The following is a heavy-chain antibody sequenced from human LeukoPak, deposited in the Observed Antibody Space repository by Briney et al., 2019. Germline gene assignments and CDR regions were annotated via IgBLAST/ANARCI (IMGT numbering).Heavy chain of an antibody. J-gene: IGHJ6*02. Sequence: ASVKVSCKVSGYTLTELSMHWVRQAPGKGLEWMGGFDPEDGETIYAQKFQGRVTMTEDTSTDTAYMELSSLRSEDTAVYYCATCYGSGFYYYYGVDVWGQGTTVTVSS. CDR1: GYTLTELS. CDR2: FDPEDGET. CDR3: ATCYGSGFYYYYGVDV. D-gene: IGHD3-10*01. V-gene: IGHV1-24*01.